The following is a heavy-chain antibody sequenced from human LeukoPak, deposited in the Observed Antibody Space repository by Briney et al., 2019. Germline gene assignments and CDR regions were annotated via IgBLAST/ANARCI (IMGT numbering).Heavy chain of an antibody. Sequence: ASVKVSCKASGYTFTGYYMHWVRQAPGQGLEWMGWINPNSGGTNYAQKFQGRVTMTRDTSISTAYTELSRLRSDDTAVYYCASPSGYDGNYYYYYGMDVWGQGTTVTVSS. V-gene: IGHV1-2*02. J-gene: IGHJ6*02. CDR3: ASPSGYDGNYYYYYGMDV. CDR1: GYTFTGYY. CDR2: INPNSGGT. D-gene: IGHD5-12*01.